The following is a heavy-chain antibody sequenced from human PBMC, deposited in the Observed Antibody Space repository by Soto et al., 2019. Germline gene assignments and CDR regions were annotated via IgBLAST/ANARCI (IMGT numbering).Heavy chain of an antibody. V-gene: IGHV4-31*03. J-gene: IGHJ4*02. D-gene: IGHD1-26*01. CDR3: ARDLSGSYFDY. Sequence: QVQLQESGPGLVKPSQTLSLTCTVSGGSISSGGYYWNWIRQHPGKGLEWIGYIYNSGRTYYNPSLNSRGTISVDTSKNQFSLKVTSVTAADTAVYYCARDLSGSYFDYWGQGTRVTVSS. CDR2: IYNSGRT. CDR1: GGSISSGGYY.